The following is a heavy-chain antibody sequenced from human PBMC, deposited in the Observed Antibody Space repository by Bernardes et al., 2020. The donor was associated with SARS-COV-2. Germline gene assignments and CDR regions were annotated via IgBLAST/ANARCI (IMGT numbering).Heavy chain of an antibody. Sequence: SETLSLTCTVSGGSINYYFCTCIRQPPGMGLEWIGYVNDRGSTNYNPSLKSRVSISIDTSKNQFSLKMTSVTAADTAVYYCAREQWLIHSFDVWGRGTMVAVSS. V-gene: IGHV4-59*01. CDR3: AREQWLIHSFDV. D-gene: IGHD6-19*01. CDR1: GGSINYYF. CDR2: VNDRGST. J-gene: IGHJ3*01.